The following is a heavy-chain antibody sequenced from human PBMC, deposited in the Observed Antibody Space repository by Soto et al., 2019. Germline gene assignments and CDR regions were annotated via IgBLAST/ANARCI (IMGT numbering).Heavy chain of an antibody. V-gene: IGHV3-33*06. CDR3: GKDIRSGRIDY. CDR1: GYSITNHG. Sequence: PGGSLRLSCAASGYSITNHGMHWVRQAPGKGLEWVALIWSHGSDQXXADSVKGXXTVSIDTSTKTVYLQXNSLRAEDTARYYCGKDIRSGRIDYWGQGTLVTDSS. J-gene: IGHJ4*02. CDR2: IWSHGSDQ. D-gene: IGHD1-1*01.